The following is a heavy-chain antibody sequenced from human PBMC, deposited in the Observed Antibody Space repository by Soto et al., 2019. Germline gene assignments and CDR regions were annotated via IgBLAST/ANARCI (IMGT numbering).Heavy chain of an antibody. V-gene: IGHV3-66*01. Sequence: ELQLVESGGGLVQPGGSLRLSCAASGFTVSTTYMTWVRQAPGEGLEGVSSIYSDDTPHYADSVKGRFTISRDHSKNALYLQMNSLRAEDTAVYYCTRDPTTRSQGDYWGQGTLVTVSS. CDR1: GFTVSTTY. D-gene: IGHD3-16*02. J-gene: IGHJ4*02. CDR2: IYSDDTP. CDR3: TRDPTTRSQGDY.